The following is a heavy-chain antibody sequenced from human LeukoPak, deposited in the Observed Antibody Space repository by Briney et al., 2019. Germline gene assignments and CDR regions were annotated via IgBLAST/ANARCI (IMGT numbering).Heavy chain of an antibody. V-gene: IGHV4-34*01. CDR2: INHSGST. CDR1: GGSFSGYY. CDR3: ATNPRERHNWFDP. Sequence: SETLSLTCAVYGGSFSGYYWSWIRQPPGKGLEWIGEINHSGSTNYNPSLKSRVTISVDTSKNQFSLKLGSVTAADTAVYYCATNPRERHNWFDPWGQGTLVTVSS. D-gene: IGHD1-26*01. J-gene: IGHJ5*02.